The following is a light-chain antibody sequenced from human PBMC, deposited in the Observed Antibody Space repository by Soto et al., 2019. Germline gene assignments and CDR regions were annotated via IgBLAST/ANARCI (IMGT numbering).Light chain of an antibody. Sequence: EIVLTQSPGTLSLSPGARAPLSCRASQSVSSSYLAWYQQKPGQAPRLLIYGASSRATGIPDRFSGSGSGTDFTLTISRLEPEDFAVYYCQQYGRSGTFGQGTKVDIK. J-gene: IGKJ1*01. CDR1: QSVSSSY. V-gene: IGKV3-20*01. CDR3: QQYGRSGT. CDR2: GAS.